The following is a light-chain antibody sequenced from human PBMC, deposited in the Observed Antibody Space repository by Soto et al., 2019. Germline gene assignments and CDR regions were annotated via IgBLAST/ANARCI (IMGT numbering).Light chain of an antibody. CDR1: SSDVGGYNY. CDR3: STYTSIYTFV. V-gene: IGLV2-14*01. J-gene: IGLJ2*01. Sequence: QSVLTQPASVSGSPGQSITISCTGTSSDVGGYNYVSWYQQHPGKAPKLMIYDVSNRPSGVSNRFSGSKSGNTASLTISGLQAEDEADYYCSTYTSIYTFVFGGGTNLTVL. CDR2: DVS.